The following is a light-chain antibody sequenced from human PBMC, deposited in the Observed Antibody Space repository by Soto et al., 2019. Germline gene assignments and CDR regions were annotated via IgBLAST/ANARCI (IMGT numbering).Light chain of an antibody. J-gene: IGLJ2*01. V-gene: IGLV1-44*01. CDR3: EACDDSLNGVV. CDR1: SSNIGSNT. CDR2: SNN. Sequence: QSVLTQPPSASGTPGQRVTISCSGSSSNIGSNTVNWYQQLPGTAPKLLICSNNQRPSGVPDRFSGSKSGTSASLAISGLQAEDEADYYCEACDDSLNGVVFGGGTKLTVL.